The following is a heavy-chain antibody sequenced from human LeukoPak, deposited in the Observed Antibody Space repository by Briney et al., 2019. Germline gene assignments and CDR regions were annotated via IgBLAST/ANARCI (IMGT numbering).Heavy chain of an antibody. CDR3: ARSIAAAVPSFDY. CDR2: IYYSGST. D-gene: IGHD6-13*01. V-gene: IGHV4-39*07. Sequence: SQTLSLTCTVSGGSISSGGYYWGWIRQPPGKGLEWIGSIYYSGSTYYNPSLKSRVAISVDTSKNQFSLKLSSVTAADTAVYYCARSIAAAVPSFDYWGQGTLVTVSS. CDR1: GGSISSGGYY. J-gene: IGHJ4*02.